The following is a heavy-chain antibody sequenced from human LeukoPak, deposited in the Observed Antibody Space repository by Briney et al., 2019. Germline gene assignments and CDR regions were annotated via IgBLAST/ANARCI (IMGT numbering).Heavy chain of an antibody. V-gene: IGHV1-69*01. CDR3: ARGHSSGNYFYY. J-gene: IGHJ4*02. CDR1: GGTFSSYA. Sequence: ASVKVSCKASGGTFSSYAISWVRQAPGQGLEWMGGIIPIFGTANYAQKFQGRVTITADESTSTAYMELSSLRSEDTAVYYCARGHSSGNYFYYWGQGTLVTVSS. D-gene: IGHD3-10*01. CDR2: IIPIFGTA.